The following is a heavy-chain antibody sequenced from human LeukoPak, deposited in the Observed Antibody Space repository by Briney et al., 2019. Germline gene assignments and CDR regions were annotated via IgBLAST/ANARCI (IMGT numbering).Heavy chain of an antibody. CDR2: INPSGGST. CDR3: ARDRGVAVVAGIDY. Sequence: ASVKVSCKASGYTFTSYYMHWVRQAPGQGLEWMGIINPSGGSTSYAQKFQGRVTMTRDTSVSTAHMELSSLRSDDTAVYFCARDRGVAVVAGIDYWGQGTLVTVSS. D-gene: IGHD6-19*01. CDR1: GYTFTSYY. J-gene: IGHJ4*02. V-gene: IGHV1-46*01.